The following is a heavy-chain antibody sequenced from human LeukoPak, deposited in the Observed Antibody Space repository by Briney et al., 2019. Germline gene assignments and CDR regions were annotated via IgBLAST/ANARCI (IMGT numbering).Heavy chain of an antibody. CDR2: INPNSGGT. CDR3: AREQYSGSYPIDY. D-gene: IGHD1-26*01. CDR1: GFTFSSYG. Sequence: GGSLRLSCAASGFTFSSYGMHWMRQAPGQGLEWMGWINPNSGGTNYAQKFQGRVTMTRDTSISTAYMELSRLRSDDTAVYYCAREQYSGSYPIDYWGQGTLVTVSS. V-gene: IGHV1-2*02. J-gene: IGHJ4*02.